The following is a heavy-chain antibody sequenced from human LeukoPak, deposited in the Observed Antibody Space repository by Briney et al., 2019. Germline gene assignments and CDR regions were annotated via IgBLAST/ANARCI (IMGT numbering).Heavy chain of an antibody. V-gene: IGHV2-5*02. CDR3: AHSLPIVATMGYYFDY. CDR1: GFSLSTSGVG. J-gene: IGHJ4*02. CDR2: IYWGDDK. D-gene: IGHD5-12*01. Sequence: SGPTLVNPTQTLTLTCTFSGFSLSTSGVGVGWIRQPPGKALEWLALIYWGDDKRYSPSLKSRLTITKDTSKNQVVLTMTNMDPVDTATYYCAHSLPIVATMGYYFDYWGQGTLVTVSS.